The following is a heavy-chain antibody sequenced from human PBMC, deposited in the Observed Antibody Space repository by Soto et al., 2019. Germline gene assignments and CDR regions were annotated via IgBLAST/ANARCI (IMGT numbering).Heavy chain of an antibody. V-gene: IGHV3-23*01. Sequence: PGVSLRLSCAASGFTFSSYAMGWVRQGPGKGLEWVAVVSIGGSTHYADSVRGRFTISRDNSKNTLSLQMNSLTAEDTAVYFCASPRREGRHFDSWGQGTLVTVSS. CDR1: GFTFSSYA. CDR3: ASPRREGRHFDS. CDR2: VSIGGST. J-gene: IGHJ4*02.